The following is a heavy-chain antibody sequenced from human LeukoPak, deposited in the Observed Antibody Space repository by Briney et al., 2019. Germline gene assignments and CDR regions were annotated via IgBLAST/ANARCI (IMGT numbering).Heavy chain of an antibody. D-gene: IGHD6-13*01. Sequence: GGSLRLSCAASGFTVDSKYMSWVRQAPGKGLEWVSLIYTGGSTYYSDSVRGRFTISRDNSKNTLYLQMNSLRPEDTAVYYCARGFGKAAANVFGGYTMDVWGQGTTVTVSS. CDR3: ARGFGKAAANVFGGYTMDV. CDR1: GFTVDSKY. V-gene: IGHV3-66*02. J-gene: IGHJ6*02. CDR2: IYTGGST.